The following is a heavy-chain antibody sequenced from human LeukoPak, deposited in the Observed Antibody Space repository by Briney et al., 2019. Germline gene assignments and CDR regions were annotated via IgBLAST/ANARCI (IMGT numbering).Heavy chain of an antibody. CDR3: ARVSWFPGTSHYYMDV. CDR2: IQYSGST. V-gene: IGHV4-59*01. CDR1: GGSISSDY. J-gene: IGHJ6*03. D-gene: IGHD1-1*01. Sequence: SETLSPTCTAAGGSISSDYGSWIGQPPGNGLKWSRYIQYSGSTNYNPSLKSRVTISVDTSKNQFSLKLSSVTAADTAVYYCARVSWFPGTSHYYMDVWGKGTPVTVSS.